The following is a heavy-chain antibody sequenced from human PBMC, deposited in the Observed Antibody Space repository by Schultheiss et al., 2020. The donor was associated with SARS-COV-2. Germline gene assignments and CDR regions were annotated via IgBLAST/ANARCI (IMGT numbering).Heavy chain of an antibody. D-gene: IGHD3-3*01. CDR3: ARGNDFVYFFDS. Sequence: SETLSLTCTVSGGSSSDYYWSWIRQPPGKGLEWIGSIYHSGSTNYNPSLKSRVTISVDTSKNQFSLKLTSLTAADTAIYYCARGNDFVYFFDSWGQGTLVTVSS. V-gene: IGHV4-38-2*02. CDR1: GGSSSDYY. CDR2: IYHSGST. J-gene: IGHJ4*02.